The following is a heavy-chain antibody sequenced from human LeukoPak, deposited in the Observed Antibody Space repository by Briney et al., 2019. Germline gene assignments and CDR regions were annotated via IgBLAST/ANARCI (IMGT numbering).Heavy chain of an antibody. D-gene: IGHD1-1*01. CDR3: ARDAEPVYNWNDEGNNWFDP. CDR1: GHTFTSYG. Sequence: ASVKVSCKASGHTFTSYGISWVRQAPGQGLEWMGWISAYNGNTNYAQKLQGRVTMTTDTSTSTAYMELRSLRSDDTAVYYCARDAEPVYNWNDEGNNWFDPWGQGTLVTVSS. V-gene: IGHV1-18*01. CDR2: ISAYNGNT. J-gene: IGHJ5*02.